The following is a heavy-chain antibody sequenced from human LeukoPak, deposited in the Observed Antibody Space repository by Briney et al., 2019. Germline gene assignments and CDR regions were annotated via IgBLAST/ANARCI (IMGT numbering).Heavy chain of an antibody. V-gene: IGHV4-59*01. D-gene: IGHD5-18*01. CDR1: GGSISSYY. Sequence: PSETLSLTCTVSGGSISSYYWSWIRQPPGKGLEWIGYIYYSGSTNYNPSLKSRVTISVDTSKNQLSLKLSSVTAADTAVYYCARGYAEYFQHWGQGTLVTVSS. J-gene: IGHJ1*01. CDR2: IYYSGST. CDR3: ARGYAEYFQH.